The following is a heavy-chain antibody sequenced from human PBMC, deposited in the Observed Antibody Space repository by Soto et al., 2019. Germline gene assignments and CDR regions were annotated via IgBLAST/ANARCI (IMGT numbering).Heavy chain of an antibody. D-gene: IGHD3-16*01. J-gene: IGHJ4*02. CDR1: GFIFSDFA. CDR2: ISGSAATT. CDR3: AKWPKIWATMYHFDY. Sequence: PGGSLRLSCAASGFIFSDFAMSWVRQAPGKGLEWVSSISGSAATTSYADSVKGRFTISRDNSKNTLYLQMKILRAEDTAVYYCAKWPKIWATMYHFDYWGQGTLVTVSS. V-gene: IGHV3-23*01.